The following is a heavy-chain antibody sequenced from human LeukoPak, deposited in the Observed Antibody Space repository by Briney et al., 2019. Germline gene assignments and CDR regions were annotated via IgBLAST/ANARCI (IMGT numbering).Heavy chain of an antibody. V-gene: IGHV4-59*01. CDR2: IYYSGTT. CDR3: ARGVYIAAAQYGY. CDR1: GGSISSYY. D-gene: IGHD6-13*01. J-gene: IGHJ4*02. Sequence: SETLSLTCTVSGGSISSYYWSWIRQPPGKGLERIGYIYYSGTTNYTPSLKSRVTISVDTSKNQFSLKLSSVTAADTAVYYCARGVYIAAAQYGYWGQGTLVTVSS.